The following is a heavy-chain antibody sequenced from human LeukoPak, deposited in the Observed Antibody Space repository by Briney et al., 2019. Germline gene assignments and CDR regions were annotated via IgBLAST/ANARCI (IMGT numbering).Heavy chain of an antibody. CDR1: GFTFSSYE. Sequence: GGSLRLSCAASGFTFSSYEMNWVRQAPGKGLEWISCISSSGSFIYYADSVKGRFTISIDNAKNSLYLQMTSLRAEDTAVYYCATSVKRGSSAYWGQGTLVTVSS. J-gene: IGHJ4*02. V-gene: IGHV3-48*03. D-gene: IGHD5-12*01. CDR3: ATSVKRGSSAY. CDR2: ISSSGSFI.